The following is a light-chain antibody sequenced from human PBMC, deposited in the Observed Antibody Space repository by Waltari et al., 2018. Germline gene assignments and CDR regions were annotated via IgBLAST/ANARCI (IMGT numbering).Light chain of an antibody. V-gene: IGLV3-19*01. CDR1: SLRSDY. CDR2: GKN. CDR3: NSRDSSGNLYV. Sequence: SSELTQDPAVSVALGQTVRITCQGDSLRSDYASWYQRKPGQAPVLVIYGKNNRPSGIPDRFSGSSSGDTASLTITGAQAEDEADYYCNSRDSSGNLYVFGTGTKVTVL. J-gene: IGLJ1*01.